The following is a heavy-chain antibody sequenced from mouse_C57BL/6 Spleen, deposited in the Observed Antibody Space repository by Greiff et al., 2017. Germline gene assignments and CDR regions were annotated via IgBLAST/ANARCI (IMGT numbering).Heavy chain of an antibody. D-gene: IGHD2-1*01. CDR1: GYTFTEYT. V-gene: IGHV1-62-2*01. Sequence: QVQLKESGAELVKPGASVKLSCKASGYTFTEYTIHWVKQRSGQGLEWIGWFYPGSGSIKYNEKFKDEATLTADKSSSTVYMELSRLTSEDSAVYFCARQIYYGNPAWFAYWGQGTLVTVSA. CDR2: FYPGSGSI. CDR3: ARQIYYGNPAWFAY. J-gene: IGHJ3*01.